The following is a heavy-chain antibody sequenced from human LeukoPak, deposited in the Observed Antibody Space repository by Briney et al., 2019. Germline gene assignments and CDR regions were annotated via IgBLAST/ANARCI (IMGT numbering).Heavy chain of an antibody. CDR2: ISSSSSYI. CDR3: ARGQITGTFPHWWTPMDV. V-gene: IGHV3-21*01. CDR1: GFTFSSYS. Sequence: PGGSLRLSCAASGFTFSSYSMNWVRQAPGKGLEWVSSISSSSSYIYYADSVKGRFTISRDNAKNSLYLQMNSLRAEDTAVYYCARGQITGTFPHWWTPMDVWGKGTTVTVSS. D-gene: IGHD1-20*01. J-gene: IGHJ6*03.